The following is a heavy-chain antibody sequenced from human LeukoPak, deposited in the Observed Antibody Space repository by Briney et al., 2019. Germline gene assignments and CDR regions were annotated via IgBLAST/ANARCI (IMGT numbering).Heavy chain of an antibody. CDR1: GFTFSSYA. CDR3: AKGGDDYDSSGYLYD. Sequence: GGSLRLSCAASGFTFSSYAMSWVRQAPGKGLEWVAVISYDGSNKYYADSVKGRFTISRDNSKNTLYLQMNSLRAEDTAVYYCAKGGDDYDSSGYLYDWGQGTLVTVSS. J-gene: IGHJ4*02. D-gene: IGHD3-22*01. CDR2: ISYDGSNK. V-gene: IGHV3-30*18.